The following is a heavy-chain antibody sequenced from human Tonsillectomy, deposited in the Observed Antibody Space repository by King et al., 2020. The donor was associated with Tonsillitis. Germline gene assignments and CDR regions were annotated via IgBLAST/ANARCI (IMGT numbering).Heavy chain of an antibody. Sequence: QLQESGPGLVKPSETLSLTCTVSGGSISSLIHSWGWIRQPPGKGLEWIASLFYGDNIYSNPSLRSRLTISVATSKNQFSLKLSSVTAADTAVYYCARRERRLGGIGDWFDPWGQGTLVTVSP. CDR2: LFYGDNI. D-gene: IGHD3-16*01. CDR3: ARRERRLGGIGDWFDP. J-gene: IGHJ5*02. V-gene: IGHV4-39*01. CDR1: GGSISSLIHS.